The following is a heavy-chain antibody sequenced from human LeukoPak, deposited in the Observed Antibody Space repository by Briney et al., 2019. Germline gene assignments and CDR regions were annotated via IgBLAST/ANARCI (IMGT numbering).Heavy chain of an antibody. CDR3: ARGGAGIAAAGTTSEDY. CDR1: GFTFSSYW. Sequence: PGGSLRLSCAASGFTFSSYWMHWARQAPGKGLVWVSRINSDGSSTSYADSVKGRFTISRDNAKNTLYLQMNSLRAEDTAVYYCARGGAGIAAAGTTSEDYWGQGTLVTVSS. D-gene: IGHD6-13*01. J-gene: IGHJ4*02. V-gene: IGHV3-74*01. CDR2: INSDGSST.